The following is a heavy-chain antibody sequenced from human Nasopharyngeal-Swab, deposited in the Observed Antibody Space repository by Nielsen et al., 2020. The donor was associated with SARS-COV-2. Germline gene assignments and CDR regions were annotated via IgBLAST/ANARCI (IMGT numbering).Heavy chain of an antibody. Sequence: SVKVSCKVSGGSFSTNAISWVRQAPGQGLEWMGGILPIVGTPNYSQKLQGRVTITADELTRTAHMELSILTSEDTAVYYCSRDLEGAEASDYWGQGTLLTVSS. CDR2: ILPIVGTP. V-gene: IGHV1-69*13. CDR1: GGSFSTNA. CDR3: SRDLEGAEASDY. J-gene: IGHJ4*02. D-gene: IGHD1-1*01.